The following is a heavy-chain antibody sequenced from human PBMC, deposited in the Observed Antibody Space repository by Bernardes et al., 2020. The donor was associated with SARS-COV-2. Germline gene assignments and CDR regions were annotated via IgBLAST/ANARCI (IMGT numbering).Heavy chain of an antibody. V-gene: IGHV4-59*11. CDR3: ARDRKLFPFDY. CDR2: VYYNGDT. Sequence: ETLSLTCTVFGGSISNHYWSWIRQSPGKGLEWIGYVYYNGDTNYNPSLRSRVSISVDTSKNQISLNLTSVTAADTAMYYCARDRKLFPFDYWGQGTLVTVSS. D-gene: IGHD1-7*01. J-gene: IGHJ4*02. CDR1: GGSISNHY.